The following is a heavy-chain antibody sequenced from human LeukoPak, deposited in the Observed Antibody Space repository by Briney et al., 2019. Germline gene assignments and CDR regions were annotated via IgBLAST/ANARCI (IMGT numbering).Heavy chain of an antibody. D-gene: IGHD3-10*01. V-gene: IGHV4-61*09. CDR3: ARELVVRGVSNWFDP. CDR1: GDSITSGSYD. CDR2: IYTSGST. Sequence: SETLSLTCIVSGDSITSGSYDWSWIRQPAGKGLEWIGHIYTSGSTHYNPSLKSRVTISVDTSKNQFSLKLSSVTAADTAVYYCARELVVRGVSNWFDPWGQGTLVTVSS. J-gene: IGHJ5*02.